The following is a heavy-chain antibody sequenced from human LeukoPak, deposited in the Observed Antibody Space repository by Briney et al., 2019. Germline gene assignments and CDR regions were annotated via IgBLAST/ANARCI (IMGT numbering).Heavy chain of an antibody. CDR3: ASDVDYYDSSGQGFQH. CDR2: ISAYNGNT. V-gene: IGHV1-18*01. CDR1: GYTFTSYG. J-gene: IGHJ1*01. D-gene: IGHD3-22*01. Sequence: ASVKVSCKASGYTFTSYGISWVRQAPGQGLEWMGWISAYNGNTNYAQKLQGRVTMTTDTSTSTAYVELRSLRSDDTAVYYCASDVDYYDSSGQGFQHWGQGTLVTVSS.